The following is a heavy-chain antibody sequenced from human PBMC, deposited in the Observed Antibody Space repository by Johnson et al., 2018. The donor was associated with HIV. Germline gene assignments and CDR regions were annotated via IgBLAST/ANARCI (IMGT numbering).Heavy chain of an antibody. CDR2: IKQDGSEQ. D-gene: IGHD2-2*01. Sequence: VQVVESGGGLVQPGGSLRLSCAASGFTFSSYWMSWVRQAPGKGLEWVANIKQDGSEQYYVDSVKGRFTISRDNAKNSLYLQMNSLRAEDTAVYYCARGDIVVVPAATRAQDAFDIWGQGTMVTVSS. CDR1: GFTFSSYW. J-gene: IGHJ3*02. V-gene: IGHV3-7*01. CDR3: ARGDIVVVPAATRAQDAFDI.